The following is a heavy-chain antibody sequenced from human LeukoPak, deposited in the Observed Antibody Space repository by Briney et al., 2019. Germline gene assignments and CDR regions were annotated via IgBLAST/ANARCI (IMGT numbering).Heavy chain of an antibody. V-gene: IGHV3-30-3*01. CDR3: ARDYYGSGSYYTPFGY. CDR1: GFTFSSYA. J-gene: IGHJ4*02. D-gene: IGHD3-10*01. Sequence: GGSLRLSCAASGFTFSSYAMHWVSQAPGKGLEWVAVISYDGSDKYYADSVKGRFTISRDNSKNTLYLQMNSLRAEDTAVYYCARDYYGSGSYYTPFGYWGQGTLVTVSS. CDR2: ISYDGSDK.